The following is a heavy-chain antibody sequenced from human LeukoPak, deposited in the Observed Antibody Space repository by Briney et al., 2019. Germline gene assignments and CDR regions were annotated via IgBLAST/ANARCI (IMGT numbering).Heavy chain of an antibody. Sequence: GASVKVSCKASGYAFSAYYMHWVRQAPGQGLEWMGWLNPQTGDTHFAQKFQGRVTMTRDTSISTAYMELSRLRSDDTAVYYCARGDRGSGSYYYWGYYYYYMDVWGKGTTVTISS. CDR3: ARGDRGSGSYYYWGYYYYYMDV. J-gene: IGHJ6*03. CDR1: GYAFSAYY. V-gene: IGHV1-2*02. D-gene: IGHD3-10*01. CDR2: LNPQTGDT.